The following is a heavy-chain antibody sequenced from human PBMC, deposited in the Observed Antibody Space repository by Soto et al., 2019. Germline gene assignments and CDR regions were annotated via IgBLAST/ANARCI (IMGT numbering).Heavy chain of an antibody. V-gene: IGHV4-28*01. D-gene: IGHD2-8*02. J-gene: IGHJ4*02. CDR3: TRKTGGYYFFEY. Sequence: QVQLQESGPGLVKPSDTLSLTCAVSGTSISGDYWWGWIRQTPGKGLEWIRYISSGGATHYNPSLGSRLTMSVDTSRSQFSLKLSSVTAVDAALYYCTRKTGGYYFFEYWGRGTLVTVSS. CDR1: GTSISGDYW. CDR2: ISSGGAT.